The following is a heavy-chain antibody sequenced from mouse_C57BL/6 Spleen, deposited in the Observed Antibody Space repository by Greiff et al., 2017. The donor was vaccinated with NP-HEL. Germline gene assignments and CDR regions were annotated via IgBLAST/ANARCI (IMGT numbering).Heavy chain of an antibody. CDR3: TRRSSYNY. D-gene: IGHD1-1*01. Sequence: EVKLMESGAELVRPGASVKLSCTASGFNIKDDYMHWVKQRPEQGLEWIGWIDPENGDTEYASKFQGKATITADTSSNTAYLQLSSLTSEDTAVYYCTRRSSYNYWGQGTTLTVSS. CDR1: GFNIKDDY. V-gene: IGHV14-4*01. CDR2: IDPENGDT. J-gene: IGHJ2*01.